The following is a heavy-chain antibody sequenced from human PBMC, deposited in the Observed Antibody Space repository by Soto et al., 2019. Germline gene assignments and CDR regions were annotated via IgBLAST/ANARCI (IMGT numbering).Heavy chain of an antibody. J-gene: IGHJ5*02. Sequence: QVQLQESGPGLVKPSGTLSLTCAVSGGSISSSNWWSWDRQPPGKGLEWIGDIYHSGSTNYNPSLKSGATLSVDKSKNQCSVKLSSVTAADTAMYYCERDAGAAGTGYNGFDPWGQGTLVTVSS. CDR3: ERDAGAAGTGYNGFDP. D-gene: IGHD6-13*01. V-gene: IGHV4-4*02. CDR1: GGSISSSNW. CDR2: IYHSGST.